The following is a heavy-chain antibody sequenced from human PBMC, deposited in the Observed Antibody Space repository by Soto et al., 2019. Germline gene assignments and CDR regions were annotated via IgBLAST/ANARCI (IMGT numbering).Heavy chain of an antibody. J-gene: IGHJ4*02. V-gene: IGHV4-34*01. Sequence: QVQLQQWGAGLLKLSETLSLTCAVYGGSFSGYYWTWIRQSPEKGLEWIGEVNHSGTTYYNPSLKTRVTISVHTPKNQFSLKMSSVTAADTAVYYCARGIGYCSSINCYSSRRLRFDSWGQGTLVTVSS. CDR1: GGSFSGYY. D-gene: IGHD2-2*01. CDR2: VNHSGTT. CDR3: ARGIGYCSSINCYSSRRLRFDS.